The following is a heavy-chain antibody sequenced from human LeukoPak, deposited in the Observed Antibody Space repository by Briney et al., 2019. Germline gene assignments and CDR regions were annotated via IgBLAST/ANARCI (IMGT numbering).Heavy chain of an antibody. CDR1: GGSFSGYY. J-gene: IGHJ6*03. V-gene: IGHV4-34*01. CDR2: INHSGST. CDR3: AGGWINYDSYYYYMDV. D-gene: IGHD3-22*01. Sequence: PSETLSLTCAVYGGSFSGYYWSWIRQPPGKGLEWIGEINHSGSTNYNPSLKSRVTISVDRSKNQFSLKLSSVTAADTAVYYCAGGWINYDSYYYYMDVWGKGTTVTVSS.